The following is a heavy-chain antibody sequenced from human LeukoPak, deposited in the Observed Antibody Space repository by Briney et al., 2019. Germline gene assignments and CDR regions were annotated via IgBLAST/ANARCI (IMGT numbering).Heavy chain of an antibody. J-gene: IGHJ6*02. D-gene: IGHD6-6*01. CDR1: GGSISSSSYY. CDR2: IYYSGST. CDR3: ANWGYSSSSGV. Sequence: SEALSLTCTVSGGSISSSSYYWGWIRQPPGKGLEWIGSIYYSGSTYYNPSLKSRVTISVDTSKNQFSLKLSSVTAADTAVYYCANWGYSSSSGVWGQGTTVTVSS. V-gene: IGHV4-39*07.